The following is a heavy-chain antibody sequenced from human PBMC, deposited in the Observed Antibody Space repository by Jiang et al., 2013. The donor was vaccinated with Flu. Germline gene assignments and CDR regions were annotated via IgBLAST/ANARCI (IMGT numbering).Heavy chain of an antibody. Sequence: LLKPSETLSLTCAVYGGSFSGYFWSWIRQPPGKGLEWIGRISHSGITNYNPSLKSRVTMSVDTSKNQFSLKLTSVTAADTALYYCARNYCSGGSCYVDAFDIWGRGTMVTVSS. CDR2: ISHSGIT. CDR3: ARNYCSGGSCYVDAFDI. J-gene: IGHJ3*02. CDR1: GGSFSGYF. D-gene: IGHD2-15*01. V-gene: IGHV4-34*01.